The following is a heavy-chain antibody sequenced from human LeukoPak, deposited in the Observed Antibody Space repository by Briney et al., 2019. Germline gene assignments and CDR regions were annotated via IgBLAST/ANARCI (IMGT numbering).Heavy chain of an antibody. Sequence: GGSLRLSCAASGLTFSSYWMHWVRQAPGKGLVWVSRINSDGSSTSYADSVKGRFTISRDNAKNTLYLQMNSLRAEDTAVYYCAREPAIAARLYYYYYYMDVWGKGTTVTVSS. CDR3: AREPAIAARLYYYYYYMDV. J-gene: IGHJ6*03. CDR2: INSDGSST. V-gene: IGHV3-74*01. CDR1: GLTFSSYW. D-gene: IGHD6-6*01.